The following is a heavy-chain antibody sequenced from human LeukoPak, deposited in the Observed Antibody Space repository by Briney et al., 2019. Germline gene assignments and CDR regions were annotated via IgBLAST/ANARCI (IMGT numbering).Heavy chain of an antibody. CDR2: ISSDGGTT. CDR3: TRAGRGWYLQH. D-gene: IGHD6-19*01. CDR1: GFTFSSYT. Sequence: RAGGSLRLSCAASGFTFSSYTMHWVRQAPGKGLAYVSGISSDGGTTYYGNSVKGGFTISRDNSKNTVYLQMGSLRAEDTAVYHCTRAGRGWYLQHWGQGTLVTVSA. V-gene: IGHV3-64*01. J-gene: IGHJ1*01.